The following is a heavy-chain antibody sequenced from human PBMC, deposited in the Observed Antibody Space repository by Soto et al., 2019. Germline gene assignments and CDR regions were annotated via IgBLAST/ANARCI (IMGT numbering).Heavy chain of an antibody. Sequence: PGGSLRLSCAASGFTFSSYSMNWVRQAPGKGLEWVSSISSSSSYIYYADSVKGRFTISRDNAKNSLYLQMNRLRAEDTAVYYCARVWDRAYYDFWSGYYEYWFDPWGQGTLVTVSS. D-gene: IGHD3-3*01. J-gene: IGHJ5*02. V-gene: IGHV3-21*01. CDR1: GFTFSSYS. CDR3: ARVWDRAYYDFWSGYYEYWFDP. CDR2: ISSSSSYI.